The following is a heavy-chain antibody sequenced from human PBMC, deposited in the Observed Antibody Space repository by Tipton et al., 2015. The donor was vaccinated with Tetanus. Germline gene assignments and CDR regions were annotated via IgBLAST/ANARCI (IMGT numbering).Heavy chain of an antibody. J-gene: IGHJ3*02. CDR1: GGSISSYH. D-gene: IGHD3-10*01. CDR2: IYTSGST. Sequence: LRLSCTVSGGSISSYHWSWIRQPAGKGLEWIGRIYTSGSTNYNPSLKSRVTMSVDTSKNQFSLKLSSVTAADTAVYYCASHYGSGSDDAFDIWGQGTMVTVSS. V-gene: IGHV4-4*07. CDR3: ASHYGSGSDDAFDI.